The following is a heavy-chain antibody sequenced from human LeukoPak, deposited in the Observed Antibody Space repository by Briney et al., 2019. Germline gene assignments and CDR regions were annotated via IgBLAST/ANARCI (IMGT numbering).Heavy chain of an antibody. CDR3: VRDPREPANDLDY. V-gene: IGHV1-2*02. J-gene: IGHJ4*01. Sequence: EASVKVSCKASGYTFTGYYMHWVRQAPGQALQWMAYINCDAGDTNYAQSFQGRVTVTRDKSISTAYLELSSLTFDDTAIYYCVRDPREPANDLDYWGRGTLVTVSS. CDR1: GYTFTGYY. CDR2: INCDAGDT. D-gene: IGHD1-1*01.